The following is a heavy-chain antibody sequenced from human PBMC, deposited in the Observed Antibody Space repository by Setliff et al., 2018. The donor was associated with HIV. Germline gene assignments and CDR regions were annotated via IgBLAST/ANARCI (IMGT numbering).Heavy chain of an antibody. CDR3: ARSSPYSSSYGY. V-gene: IGHV1-2*02. CDR1: GYTFTDYY. D-gene: IGHD6-6*01. Sequence: VASVKVSCKASGYTFTDYYLHWVRQAPGQGLEWMGWINPNSGGTDYAQKFQGRVTMTRDTSISKAYMELSRLRSDDTAVYYCARSSPYSSSYGYWGQGTLVTVSS. J-gene: IGHJ4*02. CDR2: INPNSGGT.